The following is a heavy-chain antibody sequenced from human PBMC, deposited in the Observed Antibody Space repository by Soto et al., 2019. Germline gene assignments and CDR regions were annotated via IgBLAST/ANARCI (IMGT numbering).Heavy chain of an antibody. D-gene: IGHD6-19*01. CDR1: GFTVSSNY. V-gene: IGHV3-66*01. Sequence: GGSLRLSCAASGFTVSSNYMSWVRQAPGKGLEWVSVIYSGGSTYYADSVKGRFTISRDNSKNTLYLQMNSLRAEDTAVYYCATNRNSYSSGSFDYWGQGTLVTVSS. CDR2: IYSGGST. CDR3: ATNRNSYSSGSFDY. J-gene: IGHJ4*02.